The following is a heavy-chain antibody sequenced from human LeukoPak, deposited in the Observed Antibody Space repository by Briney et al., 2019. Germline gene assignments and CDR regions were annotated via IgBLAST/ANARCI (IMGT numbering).Heavy chain of an antibody. V-gene: IGHV1-24*01. CDR2: FDPEDGET. CDR3: ARGSQDYMDV. CDR1: GYTLTELS. Sequence: ASVKVSCKVSGYTLTELSMHWVRQAPGKGLEWMGGFDPEDGETIYAQKFQGRVTMTRDTSISTAYMELSRLRSDDTAVYFCARGSQDYMDVWGKGTTVTVSS. J-gene: IGHJ6*03.